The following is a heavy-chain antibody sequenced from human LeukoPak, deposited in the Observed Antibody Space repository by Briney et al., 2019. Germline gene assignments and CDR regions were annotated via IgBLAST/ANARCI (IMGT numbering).Heavy chain of an antibody. CDR2: IYYSGST. J-gene: IGHJ4*02. V-gene: IGHV4-61*01. D-gene: IGHD3-22*01. Sequence: SETLSLTGTVSGGSVSSGSYYWSWIRQPPGKGLEWIGYIYYSGSTNYNPSLKSRVTISVDTSKNQFSLKLSSVTAADTAVYYCARVYYDSSAYNFDYWGQGTLVTVSS. CDR3: ARVYYDSSAYNFDY. CDR1: GGSVSSGSYY.